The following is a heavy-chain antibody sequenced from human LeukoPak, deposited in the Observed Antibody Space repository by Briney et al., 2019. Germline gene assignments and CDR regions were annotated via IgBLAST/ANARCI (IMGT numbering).Heavy chain of an antibody. CDR2: IKQDGTEK. J-gene: IGHJ4*02. V-gene: IGHV3-7*01. Sequence: PGGSLRLSCAASGFTFDDYAMHWVRQAPGKGLEWVANIKQDGTEKYYVDSVKGRFTISRDNSKKSLYLQMNTLRAEDTAVYYCATGGVTTVTAWGQGTLVTVSS. CDR3: ATGGVTTVTA. CDR1: GFTFDDYA. D-gene: IGHD4-17*01.